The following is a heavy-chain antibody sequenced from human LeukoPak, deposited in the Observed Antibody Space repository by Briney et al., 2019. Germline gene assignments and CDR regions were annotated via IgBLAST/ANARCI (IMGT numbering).Heavy chain of an antibody. CDR2: IYYSGST. CDR1: GGSISSGDYY. CDR3: AMLDYGGNSGPRFGAFDI. Sequence: SETLSLTCTVSGGSISSGDYYWSWIRQPPGKGLEGIGYIYYSGSTYYNPSLKSRVTISVDTSKNQFSLKLSSVTAADTAVYYCAMLDYGGNSGPRFGAFDIWGQGTMVTVSS. V-gene: IGHV4-30-4*01. J-gene: IGHJ3*02. D-gene: IGHD4-23*01.